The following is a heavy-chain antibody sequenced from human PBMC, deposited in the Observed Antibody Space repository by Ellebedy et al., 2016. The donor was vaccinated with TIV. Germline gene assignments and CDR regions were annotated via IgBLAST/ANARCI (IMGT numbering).Heavy chain of an antibody. Sequence: GESLKISCAASGFTFSSYSMNWARQAPGKGLEWVSSISSSSSYIYYADSVKGRFTISRDNAKNSLYLQMNSLRAEDTAVYYCTRQSQKMATIPGDLGYWGQGTLVTVSS. CDR2: ISSSSSYI. CDR1: GFTFSSYS. D-gene: IGHD5-24*01. V-gene: IGHV3-21*01. J-gene: IGHJ4*02. CDR3: TRQSQKMATIPGDLGY.